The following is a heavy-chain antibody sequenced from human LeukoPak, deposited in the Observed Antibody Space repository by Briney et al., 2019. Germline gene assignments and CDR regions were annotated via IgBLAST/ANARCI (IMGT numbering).Heavy chain of an antibody. CDR1: GFTFSSYS. CDR3: ARAPRYCSGGSCPKYFDY. J-gene: IGHJ4*02. Sequence: GGSLRLSCAASGFTFSSYSMNWVRQAPGKGLEWVSSISSSSSYIYYADSVKGRFTISRDNAKNSLYLQMNSLRAEDTAVYYCARAPRYCSGGSCPKYFDYWGQGTLVTVSS. D-gene: IGHD2-15*01. CDR2: ISSSSSYI. V-gene: IGHV3-21*01.